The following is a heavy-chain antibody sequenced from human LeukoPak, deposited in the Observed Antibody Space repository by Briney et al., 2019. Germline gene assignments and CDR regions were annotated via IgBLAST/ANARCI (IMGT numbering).Heavy chain of an antibody. V-gene: IGHV4-59*01. Sequence: SETLSLTCTVSGGSISSYYWSWIRQPPGKGLEWIGYIYYSGSTNYDPSLKSRVTISVDTSKNQFSLKLSSVTAADTAVYYCARATVTLYFDYWGQGTLVTVSS. CDR3: ARATVTLYFDY. CDR1: GGSISSYY. D-gene: IGHD4-17*01. CDR2: IYYSGST. J-gene: IGHJ4*02.